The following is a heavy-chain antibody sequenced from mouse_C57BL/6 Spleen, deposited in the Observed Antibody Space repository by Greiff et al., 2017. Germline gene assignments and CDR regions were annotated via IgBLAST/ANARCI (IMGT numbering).Heavy chain of an antibody. CDR1: GYTFTSYW. CDR3: ARSGSSYVYAVWG. V-gene: IGHV1-59*01. J-gene: IGHJ4*01. Sequence: QVQLQQPGAELVRPGTSVKLSCKASGYTFTSYWMTWVKQRPGQGLEWIGVIDPGGGGTNYNEKFKGKATVTVDTSSSTAYMQLSSLTSEDSAVYYCARSGSSYVYAVWGRGQRASVTVS. D-gene: IGHD1-1*01. CDR2: IDPGGGGT.